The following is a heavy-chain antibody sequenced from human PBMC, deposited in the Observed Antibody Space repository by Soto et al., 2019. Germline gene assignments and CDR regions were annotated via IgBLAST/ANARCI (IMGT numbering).Heavy chain of an antibody. CDR3: AREATGELLGYYYYGIDV. Sequence: GASVMVSCKAAGFTFTSSAVLWVRQARGQRLEWIGWIGVDSGNTNYAQKFQGRVTMTTDTSTSTAYMELRSLRSDDTAVYYCAREATGELLGYYYYGIDVWGQGTTVTVSS. D-gene: IGHD1-26*01. CDR1: GFTFTSSA. V-gene: IGHV1-58*01. J-gene: IGHJ6*02. CDR2: IGVDSGNT.